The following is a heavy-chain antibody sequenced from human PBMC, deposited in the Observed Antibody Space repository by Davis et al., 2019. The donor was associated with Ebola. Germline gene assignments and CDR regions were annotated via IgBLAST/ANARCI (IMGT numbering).Heavy chain of an antibody. D-gene: IGHD6-19*01. Sequence: GGSLRLSCAASGFTFSSYSMNWVRQAPGKGLEWVSYISSSSSTIYYADSVKGRFTISRDNAKNSLYLQMNSLRDEDTAVYYCARAAHYNPGIAVAGSFGISYYYYGMDVWGQGTTVTVSS. V-gene: IGHV3-48*02. CDR2: ISSSSSTI. CDR1: GFTFSSYS. CDR3: ARAAHYNPGIAVAGSFGISYYYYGMDV. J-gene: IGHJ6*02.